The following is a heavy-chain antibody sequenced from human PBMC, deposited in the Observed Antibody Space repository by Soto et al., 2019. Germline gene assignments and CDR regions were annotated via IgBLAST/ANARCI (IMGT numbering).Heavy chain of an antibody. CDR2: IHPGDSDT. CDR3: ARSRRGAYSSGWYSLSGYYNYGIDV. Sequence: GESLTISCQGSGYSFTNYWVGWVRQIPGRGLEWMGIIHPGDSDTRYSPFFQGQVTISADKSISTAYLQWTSLKASDTVMFYCARSRRGAYSSGWYSLSGYYNYGIDVWGQGTKVTVSS. V-gene: IGHV5-51*01. J-gene: IGHJ6*02. CDR1: GYSFTNYW. D-gene: IGHD6-19*01.